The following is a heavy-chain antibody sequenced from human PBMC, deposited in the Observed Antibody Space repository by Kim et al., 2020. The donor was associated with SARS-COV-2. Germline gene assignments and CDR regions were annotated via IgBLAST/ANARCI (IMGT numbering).Heavy chain of an antibody. CDR1: GYTFTGDF. J-gene: IGHJ6*02. CDR2: INPNSGVT. CDR3: ASAMGEVDRTYGMDV. Sequence: ASVKVSCKASGYTFTGDFLHWVRQAPGQGLEWMGWINPNSGVTHYAQRFQGRVTMTRDTSISTAYMALSRLRSDDTAVYYCASAMGEVDRTYGMDVWGQGTTVTVSS. V-gene: IGHV1-2*02. D-gene: IGHD3-16*01.